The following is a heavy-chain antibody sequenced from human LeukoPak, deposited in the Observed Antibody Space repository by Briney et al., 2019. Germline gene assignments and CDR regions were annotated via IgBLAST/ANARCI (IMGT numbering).Heavy chain of an antibody. J-gene: IGHJ3*02. Sequence: PGGSLRLSCAASGFTFSSYAMSWVRQAPGKGLEWVSAISGSGGSTYYADSVKGRFTISRDNSKNTLYLQMNSLRAEDTAVYYCARYRNCGSDCYDAFDIWGQGTMVTVSS. D-gene: IGHD2-21*02. V-gene: IGHV3-23*01. CDR1: GFTFSSYA. CDR3: ARYRNCGSDCYDAFDI. CDR2: ISGSGGST.